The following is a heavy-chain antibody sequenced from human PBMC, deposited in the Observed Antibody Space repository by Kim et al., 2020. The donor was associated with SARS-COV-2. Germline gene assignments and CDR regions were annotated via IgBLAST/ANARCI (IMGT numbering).Heavy chain of an antibody. D-gene: IGHD6-6*01. V-gene: IGHV3-30*18. J-gene: IGHJ4*01. CDR3: AKDRFPYSSSSYYFDY. CDR1: GFTFSSYG. Sequence: GGSLRLSCAASGFTFSSYGMHWVRQAPGKGLEWVAVISYDGSSKYYADSMKGRFTISRDNSKNTLYLQMNSLRAEDTAVYYCAKDRFPYSSSSYYFDYWG. CDR2: ISYDGSSK.